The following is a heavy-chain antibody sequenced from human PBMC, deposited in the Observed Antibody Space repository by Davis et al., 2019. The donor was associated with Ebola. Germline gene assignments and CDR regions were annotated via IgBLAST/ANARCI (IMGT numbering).Heavy chain of an antibody. V-gene: IGHV1-69*13. Sequence: SVKVSCKASGGTFSSYAISWVRQAPGQGLEWMGGIIPIFGTANYAQKFQGRVTITADESTSTAYMELSSLRSEDTAVYYCARVDGWYCSGGSCFGGNWFDPWGQGTLVTVSS. CDR2: IIPIFGTA. D-gene: IGHD2-15*01. J-gene: IGHJ5*02. CDR1: GGTFSSYA. CDR3: ARVDGWYCSGGSCFGGNWFDP.